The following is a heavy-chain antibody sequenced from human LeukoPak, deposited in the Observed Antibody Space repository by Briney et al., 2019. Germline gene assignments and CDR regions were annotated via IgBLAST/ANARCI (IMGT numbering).Heavy chain of an antibody. CDR3: ARVYYDSSGYYYDHFDY. D-gene: IGHD3-22*01. CDR1: GYTFTSYG. Sequence: ASVKVSCKASGYTFTSYGISWVRQAPGQGLEWMGWISAYSGNTNYAQKLQGRVTMTTDTSTSTAYMELRSLRSDDTAVYYCARVYYDSSGYYYDHFDYWGQGTLVTVSS. V-gene: IGHV1-18*01. J-gene: IGHJ4*02. CDR2: ISAYSGNT.